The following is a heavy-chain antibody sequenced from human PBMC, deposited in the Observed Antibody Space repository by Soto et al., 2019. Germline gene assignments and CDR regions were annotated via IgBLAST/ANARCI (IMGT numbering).Heavy chain of an antibody. CDR2: ISAYNGNT. V-gene: IGHV1-18*01. CDR1: GYTFTSYG. D-gene: IGHD3-16*02. Sequence: ASVKVSCKACGYTFTSYGISCVRQAPGQGLEWMGWISAYNGNTNYAQKFQGRVTMTRDTSTSTVYMELSSLRSEDTAVYYCARDFLSIYYGMDVWGQGTTVTVSS. J-gene: IGHJ6*02. CDR3: ARDFLSIYYGMDV.